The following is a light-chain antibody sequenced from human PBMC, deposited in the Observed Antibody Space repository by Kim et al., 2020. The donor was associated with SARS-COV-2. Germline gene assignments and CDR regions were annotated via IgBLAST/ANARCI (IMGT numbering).Light chain of an antibody. Sequence: ASVGDRVNCTCRSSQDIENDLSWYQKKTGQAPKLLIYAASSVQSGVPSRFSGSGSGTDFTLTISSLQPDDFATYYCLQDYKYPWTFGQGTKVDIK. CDR2: AAS. CDR3: LQDYKYPWT. J-gene: IGKJ1*01. CDR1: QDIEND. V-gene: IGKV1-6*01.